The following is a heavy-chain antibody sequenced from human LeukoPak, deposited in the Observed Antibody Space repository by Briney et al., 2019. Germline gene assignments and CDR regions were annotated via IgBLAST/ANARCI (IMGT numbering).Heavy chain of an antibody. CDR3: ARDLGVY. Sequence: GGSLRLSCAASGFTFSTYNMNWVRQAPGKGLEGVSSISSSSSYIYYADSVKGRFTISRDNAKNSLYLQMNSLRAEDTAVYYCARDLGVYWGQGTLVTVSS. CDR2: ISSSSSYI. J-gene: IGHJ4*02. CDR1: GFTFSTYN. V-gene: IGHV3-21*01.